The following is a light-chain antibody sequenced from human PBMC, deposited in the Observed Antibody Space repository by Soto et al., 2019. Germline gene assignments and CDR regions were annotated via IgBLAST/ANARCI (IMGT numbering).Light chain of an antibody. CDR3: QQRIYWPPIT. Sequence: EIVLTQSPGTLSLSTGERATLSCRASHSVSSRRLAWYQHKPRQAPTLLISGASSRANGIPDRFRGSGSGTDFTLTISRLEHEDFAVYHCQQRIYWPPITFGQGRRLQIK. V-gene: IGKV3D-20*02. CDR2: GAS. J-gene: IGKJ5*01. CDR1: HSVSSRR.